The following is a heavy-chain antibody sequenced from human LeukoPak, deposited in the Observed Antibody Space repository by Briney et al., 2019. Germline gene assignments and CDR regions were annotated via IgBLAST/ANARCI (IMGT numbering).Heavy chain of an antibody. D-gene: IGHD6-19*01. CDR1: GFTFSSYE. J-gene: IGHJ4*02. CDR2: ISSSGSTI. CDR3: ARDIEPIAVTGATADY. Sequence: GGSLRLSCAASGFTFSSYEMNWVRQAPGKGLEWVSYISSSGSTIYYADSVKGRFTISRDNSKSTLYLQVNSLRTEDTAVYYCARDIEPIAVTGATADYWGQGTLVTVSS. V-gene: IGHV3-48*03.